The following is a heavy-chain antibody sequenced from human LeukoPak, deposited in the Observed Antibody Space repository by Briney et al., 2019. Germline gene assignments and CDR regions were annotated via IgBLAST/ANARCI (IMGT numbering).Heavy chain of an antibody. V-gene: IGHV3-74*01. CDR1: GFTSSSYW. Sequence: GGSLRLSCAASGFTSSSYWMHWVRQVPGKGLVWVSRISGDGTARDYADSVKGRFTISRDDAKNTVDLQMNSLRGEDTAVYYCVRGRGSYGWFDPWGQGTLVTVSS. J-gene: IGHJ5*02. CDR2: ISGDGTAR. D-gene: IGHD3-10*01. CDR3: VRGRGSYGWFDP.